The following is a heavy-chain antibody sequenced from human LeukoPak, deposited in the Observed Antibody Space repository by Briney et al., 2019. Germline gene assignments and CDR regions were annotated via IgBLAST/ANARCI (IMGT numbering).Heavy chain of an antibody. D-gene: IGHD3-10*01. J-gene: IGHJ6*03. Sequence: ASVKVSCKVSGYTLTELSMHWVRQAPGKGLEWMGGLDPEDGETICAQKFQGRVTMTEDTSTDTAYMELSSLRSEDTAVYYCATGGVYGSGSGRFYYYYYMDVWGKGTTVTVSS. V-gene: IGHV1-24*01. CDR2: LDPEDGET. CDR1: GYTLTELS. CDR3: ATGGVYGSGSGRFYYYYYMDV.